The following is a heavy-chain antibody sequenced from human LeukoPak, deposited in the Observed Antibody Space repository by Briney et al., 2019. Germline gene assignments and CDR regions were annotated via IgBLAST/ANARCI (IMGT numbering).Heavy chain of an antibody. D-gene: IGHD6-13*01. V-gene: IGHV1-69*05. Sequence: GASVKVSCKASGGTFSSYAISWVRQAPGQGLEWMGRIIPIFGTANYAQKFQGRVTITTDESTSTAYMEQSSLRSEDTAVYYCARGLYSSSWYSDAFDIWGQGTMVTVSS. CDR1: GGTFSSYA. CDR2: IIPIFGTA. J-gene: IGHJ3*02. CDR3: ARGLYSSSWYSDAFDI.